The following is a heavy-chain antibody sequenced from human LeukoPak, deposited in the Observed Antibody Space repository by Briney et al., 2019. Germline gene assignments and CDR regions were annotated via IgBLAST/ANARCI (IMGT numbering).Heavy chain of an antibody. Sequence: PGGSLRLSCAASGFTFSSYEMNWVRQAPGKGLEWVSYISSSGSTIYYADSVKGRFTISRDNAKNSLYLQMNSLRAEDTAVYCCARFYDSSGYDFDYWGQGTLVTVSS. CDR1: GFTFSSYE. D-gene: IGHD3-22*01. V-gene: IGHV3-48*03. CDR3: ARFYDSSGYDFDY. CDR2: ISSSGSTI. J-gene: IGHJ4*02.